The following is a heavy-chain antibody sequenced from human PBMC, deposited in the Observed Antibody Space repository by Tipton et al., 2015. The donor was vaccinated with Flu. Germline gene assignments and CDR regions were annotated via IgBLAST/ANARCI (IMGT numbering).Heavy chain of an antibody. Sequence: TLSLTCTVSGGSISSGGYYWSWLRQHPGKGLEWIGYIYYSGSTYYNPSLKSRVTISVDTSKNQFSLKLRSVTAADSAVYYCASASGPSWFDPWGQGTLVTVSS. CDR3: ASASGPSWFDP. CDR2: IYYSGST. V-gene: IGHV4-31*03. CDR1: GGSISSGGYY. J-gene: IGHJ5*02. D-gene: IGHD5-12*01.